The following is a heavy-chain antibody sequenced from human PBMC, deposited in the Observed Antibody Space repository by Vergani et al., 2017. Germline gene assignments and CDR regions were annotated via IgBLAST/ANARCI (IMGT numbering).Heavy chain of an antibody. D-gene: IGHD1-26*01. J-gene: IGHJ4*02. V-gene: IGHV3-23*01. Sequence: EVQLLESGGSLKQPGGSVRLSCAASGFTFSTYAMHWVRQAPGKGLEWVSALTGGGGSTYYADSFKCRFIISRDNSRDTLYLQMNSLRPEDTATYYCVKDAVSYENFFDSWCQGTLVTVSS. CDR1: GFTFSTYA. CDR2: LTGGGGST. CDR3: VKDAVSYENFFDS.